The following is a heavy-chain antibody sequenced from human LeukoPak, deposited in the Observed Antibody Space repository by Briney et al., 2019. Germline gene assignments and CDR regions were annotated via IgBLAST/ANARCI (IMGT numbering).Heavy chain of an antibody. Sequence: SQTLSLTCTVSGGSIGSGSYYWSWIRQPAGKGLEWIGRICTSGSTNYNPSLKSRVTISVDTSKNQFSLKLSSVTAADTAVYYCARDVSTDNWFDPWGQGTLVTVSS. CDR1: GGSIGSGSYY. CDR2: ICTSGST. D-gene: IGHD2/OR15-2a*01. CDR3: ARDVSTDNWFDP. V-gene: IGHV4-61*02. J-gene: IGHJ5*02.